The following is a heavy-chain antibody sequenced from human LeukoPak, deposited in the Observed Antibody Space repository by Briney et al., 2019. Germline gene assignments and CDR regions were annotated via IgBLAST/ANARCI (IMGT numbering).Heavy chain of an antibody. D-gene: IGHD2-2*01. CDR2: IYHSGGA. CDR3: ARLGACSNNSCFADY. Sequence: SETLSLTCTVSGGSINNYYWNWIRQPPGKGLEWVGHIYHSGGAGYNPSLKSRVTISVDTSENHFSLKLSSVTAADTAVYYCARLGACSNNSCFADYWGQGTLVTVSS. CDR1: GGSINNYY. J-gene: IGHJ4*02. V-gene: IGHV4-59*08.